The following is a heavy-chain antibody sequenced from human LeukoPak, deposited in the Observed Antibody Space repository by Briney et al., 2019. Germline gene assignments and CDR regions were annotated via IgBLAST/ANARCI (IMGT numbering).Heavy chain of an antibody. Sequence: ASVKVSCKPSGGTFQSFGITWVRQAPGQGLEWMGWMNPNSGNTGYAQKFQGRVTMTRHTSISTAYMELSSLRSEDTAVYYCARAPIVGPDRISEYFDYWGQGTLVTVSS. J-gene: IGHJ4*02. D-gene: IGHD1-26*01. CDR3: ARAPIVGPDRISEYFDY. V-gene: IGHV1-8*02. CDR1: GGTFQSFG. CDR2: MNPNSGNT.